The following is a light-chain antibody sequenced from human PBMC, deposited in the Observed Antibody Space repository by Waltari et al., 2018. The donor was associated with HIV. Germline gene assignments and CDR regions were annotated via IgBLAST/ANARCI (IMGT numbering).Light chain of an antibody. V-gene: IGLV3-21*04. J-gene: IGLJ3*02. CDR1: RIATKS. Sequence: YVLTQPPSVSVAPGRTATISCGGTRIATKSVHWYQQKSGQAPLLVIFYDSDRPSGMPERFSGSNSGSAATLTINRVEAGDEADYFCQVWDETRNHVVFGGGTKLIAL. CDR3: QVWDETRNHVV. CDR2: YDS.